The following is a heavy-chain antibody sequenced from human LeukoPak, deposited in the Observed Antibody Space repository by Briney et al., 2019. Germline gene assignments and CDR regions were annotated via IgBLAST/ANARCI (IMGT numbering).Heavy chain of an antibody. D-gene: IGHD3-9*01. CDR2: INPSGGST. CDR3: ARAQFLTGYVVY. CDR1: GYTFTSYY. Sequence: ASVKVSCKASGYTFTSYYMHWVRQASGQGLEWMGIINPSGGSTSYAQKFQGRVTMTRDMSTSTVYMELSSLRSEDTAVYYCARAQFLTGYVVYWGQGTLVTVSS. J-gene: IGHJ4*02. V-gene: IGHV1-46*01.